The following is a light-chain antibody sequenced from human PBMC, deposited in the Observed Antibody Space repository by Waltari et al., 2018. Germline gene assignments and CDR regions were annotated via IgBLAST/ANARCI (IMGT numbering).Light chain of an antibody. CDR1: KNIRSY. CDR3: QASYTTPYS. V-gene: IGKV1-39*01. Sequence: DLQITQSPSSLSASVGDRVTISCRASKNIRSYLSWYQQKPGIAPKLVIYAASTLQSGVPSRFSGSGSGTNFPLTITSLQAEDFATYFCQASYTTPYSFGQGTKVEIK. J-gene: IGKJ2*03. CDR2: AAS.